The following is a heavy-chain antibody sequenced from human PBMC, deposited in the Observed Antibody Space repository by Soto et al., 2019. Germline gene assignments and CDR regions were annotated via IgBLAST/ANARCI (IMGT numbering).Heavy chain of an antibody. Sequence: GESLKISCKGSGYSFTSYWIGWVRQMPGKGLEWMGIIYPGDSDTRYSPSFHGQVTISRDNSKNTLYLQMNSLRAEDTAVYYCAREGEVTGYQYYYYYYGMDVWGQGTTVTVSS. J-gene: IGHJ6*02. CDR1: GYSFTSYW. D-gene: IGHD3-9*01. CDR2: IYPGDSDT. CDR3: AREGEVTGYQYYYYYYGMDV. V-gene: IGHV5-51*01.